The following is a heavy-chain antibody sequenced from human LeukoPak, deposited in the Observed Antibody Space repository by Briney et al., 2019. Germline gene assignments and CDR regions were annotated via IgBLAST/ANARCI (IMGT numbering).Heavy chain of an antibody. CDR2: MNPNSGNT. D-gene: IGHD3-10*01. J-gene: IGHJ4*02. CDR1: GYTFTSYD. CDR3: ARAMYYYGSGSYRPLGY. Sequence: ASVKVSCKASGYTFTSYDINWVRQATGQGLEWMGWMNPNSGNTGYAQKFQGRVTMTRNTSISTAYMELSSLRSEDTAVYYCARAMYYYGSGSYRPLGYWGQGTLVTVPS. V-gene: IGHV1-8*01.